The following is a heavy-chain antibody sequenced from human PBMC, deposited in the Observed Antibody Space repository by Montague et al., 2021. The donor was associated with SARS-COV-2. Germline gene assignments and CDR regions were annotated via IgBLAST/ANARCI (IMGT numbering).Heavy chain of an antibody. D-gene: IGHD3-22*01. CDR1: GGSFGDDH. CDR3: ARGHLSVSMIVVVFTSASYYFDY. J-gene: IGHJ4*02. Sequence: SETLSLICAVYGGSFGDDHWSWIRQPPGKGLEWIGDIKQSGSTNYNPSLKSRGTISVDTSKNQFSLKLTSVTAADTAVYFCARGHLSVSMIVVVFTSASYYFDYWGQGAQVTVSS. CDR2: IKQSGST. V-gene: IGHV4-34*01.